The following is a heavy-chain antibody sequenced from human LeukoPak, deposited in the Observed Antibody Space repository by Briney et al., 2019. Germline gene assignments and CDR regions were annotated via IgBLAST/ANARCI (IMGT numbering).Heavy chain of an antibody. CDR3: ARDQGYSSGWSLGY. CDR2: IIPIFGTA. V-gene: IGHV1-69*05. Sequence: SVKVSCKASGGTFSSYAISWVRQAPGQGLEWIGRIIPIFGTANYAQKFQGRVTITTDESTSTAYMELSSLRSEDPAVYYCARDQGYSSGWSLGYWGQGTLITVSS. CDR1: GGTFSSYA. D-gene: IGHD6-19*01. J-gene: IGHJ4*02.